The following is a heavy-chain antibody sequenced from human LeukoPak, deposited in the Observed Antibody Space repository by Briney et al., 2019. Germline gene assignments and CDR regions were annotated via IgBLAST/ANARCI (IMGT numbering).Heavy chain of an antibody. J-gene: IGHJ6*03. D-gene: IGHD3-10*02. CDR1: GGSISSSSYY. CDR2: IYYSGST. Sequence: SETLSLTCTVSGGSISSSSYYWGWIRQPPGKGLEWIGSIYYSGSTYYNPSLKSRVTISVDTSKNQFSLKLSSVTAADTAVYYCARRCSGLQISYYYMDVWGKGTAVTVSS. CDR3: ARRCSGLQISYYYMDV. V-gene: IGHV4-39*01.